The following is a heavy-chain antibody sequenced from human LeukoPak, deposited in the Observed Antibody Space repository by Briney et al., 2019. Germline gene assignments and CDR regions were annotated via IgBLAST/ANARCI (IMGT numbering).Heavy chain of an antibody. D-gene: IGHD6-13*01. CDR1: GGSISSYY. Sequence: KPSETLSLTCTVSGGSISSYYWSWIWQPAGKGLEWIGRIYTSGSTNYNPSLKSRVTMSVDTSKNQFSLKLNSVTAADTAVYYCARTRAQYSSSWYYYYFDYWGQGTLVTVSS. J-gene: IGHJ4*02. V-gene: IGHV4-4*07. CDR2: IYTSGST. CDR3: ARTRAQYSSSWYYYYFDY.